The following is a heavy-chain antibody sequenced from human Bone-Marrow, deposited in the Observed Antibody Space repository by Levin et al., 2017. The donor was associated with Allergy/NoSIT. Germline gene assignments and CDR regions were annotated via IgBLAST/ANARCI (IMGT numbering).Heavy chain of an antibody. CDR1: GFTFDDYA. D-gene: IGHD2-15*01. CDR3: ARDKRAATPYYLDD. J-gene: IGHJ4*02. Sequence: SLKISCAASGFTFDDYAMHWVRQAPGKGLEWVSGISWNSGSRGYADSVKGRFTISRDNAKNSLYLQMNCLRPEDTALYYCARDKRAATPYYLDDWGQGTLVTVSS. CDR2: ISWNSGSR. V-gene: IGHV3-9*01.